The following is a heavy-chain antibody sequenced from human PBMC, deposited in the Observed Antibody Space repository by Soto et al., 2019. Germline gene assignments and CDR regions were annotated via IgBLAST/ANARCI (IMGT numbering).Heavy chain of an antibody. CDR1: GGSISSYY. Sequence: SETLSLTCTVSGGSISSYYWSWIRQPPGKGLEWIGYIYYSGSTNYNPSLKSRVTISVDTSKNQFSLKLSSVTAADTAVYYCARDPFGSRGSGRPYYFDYWGQGTLVTVSS. D-gene: IGHD3-10*01. CDR2: IYYSGST. J-gene: IGHJ4*02. CDR3: ARDPFGSRGSGRPYYFDY. V-gene: IGHV4-59*01.